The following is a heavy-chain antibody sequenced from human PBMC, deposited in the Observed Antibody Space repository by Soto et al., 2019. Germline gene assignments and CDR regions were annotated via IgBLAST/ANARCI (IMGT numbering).Heavy chain of an antibody. Sequence: ASVKVSCKPSGYTFISYAVHWVRQAPGQGLEWMGWINAGNGGTRFSQSFQGRVTFTRDTSASTVYMELNSLTSEDTAVYYCARNKVATSYLDYWGQGTLVTVSS. CDR2: INAGNGGT. CDR1: GYTFISYA. V-gene: IGHV1-3*01. CDR3: ARNKVATSYLDY. D-gene: IGHD5-12*01. J-gene: IGHJ4*02.